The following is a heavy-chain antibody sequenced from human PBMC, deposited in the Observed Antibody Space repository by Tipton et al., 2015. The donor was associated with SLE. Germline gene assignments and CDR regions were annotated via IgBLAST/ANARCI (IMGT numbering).Heavy chain of an antibody. CDR1: GGSIGTHY. Sequence: TLSLTCTVSGGSIGTHYWSWIRQPPGKGLEWIGYIYYSGSTNYNPSLKSRVTISLDTSKNQFSLRLNSVTAADTAVYYCARDPYDSWSDYQATFDYWGQGTLVTVSS. CDR3: ARDPYDSWSDYQATFDY. V-gene: IGHV4-59*11. D-gene: IGHD3-3*01. CDR2: IYYSGST. J-gene: IGHJ4*02.